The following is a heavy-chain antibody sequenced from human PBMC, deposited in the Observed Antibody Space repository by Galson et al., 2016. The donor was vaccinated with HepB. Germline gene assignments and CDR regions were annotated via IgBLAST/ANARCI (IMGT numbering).Heavy chain of an antibody. J-gene: IGHJ4*02. D-gene: IGHD4/OR15-4a*01. CDR1: GFTFSDHY. V-gene: IGHV3-72*01. CDR2: SRNKANSHTT. Sequence: SLRLSCAASGFTFSDHYMDWVRQAPGKGLEWVGRSRNKANSHTTEYAASVKGRFTISRDDSESSLYLQMNSLKTEDTAVYYCARVRAESYFDYWGQGTLVTVSS. CDR3: ARVRAESYFDY.